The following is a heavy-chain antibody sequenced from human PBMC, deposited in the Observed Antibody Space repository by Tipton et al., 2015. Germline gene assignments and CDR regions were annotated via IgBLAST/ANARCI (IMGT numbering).Heavy chain of an antibody. CDR1: GDSMSRYF. V-gene: IGHV4-59*01. Sequence: TLSLTCSVSGDSMSRYFWHWVRQSPGKGLEWLGCVYFSGNTYHNPSLKSRVTISLDTSKKQFSLSLTSVTAADSAVYYCARFRFDYFDYWGHGTLVTVSS. CDR3: ARFRFDYFDY. J-gene: IGHJ4*01. D-gene: IGHD3-3*01. CDR2: VYFSGNT.